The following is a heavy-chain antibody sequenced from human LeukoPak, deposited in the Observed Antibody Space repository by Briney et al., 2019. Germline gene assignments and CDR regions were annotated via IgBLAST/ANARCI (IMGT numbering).Heavy chain of an antibody. CDR3: ARDTYNYGSSAYYFDY. D-gene: IGHD5-18*01. CDR2: IYTSGST. CDR1: GYSISSGYY. Sequence: SETLSLTCTVSGYSISSGYYWGWIRQPPGKGLDWIGRIYTSGSTNYNPSLKSRVTMSVDTSKNQFSLKLSSVTAADTAVYYCARDTYNYGSSAYYFDYWGQGTLVTVSS. J-gene: IGHJ4*02. V-gene: IGHV4-38-2*02.